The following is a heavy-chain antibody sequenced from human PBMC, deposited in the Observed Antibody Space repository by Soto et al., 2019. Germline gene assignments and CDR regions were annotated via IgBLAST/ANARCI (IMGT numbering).Heavy chain of an antibody. CDR3: ARHKYGTPISLYYYYGLDV. V-gene: IGHV4-31*03. J-gene: IGHJ6*02. CDR1: GGSISSTGLY. D-gene: IGHD1-1*01. Sequence: SETLSLTCTVSGGSISSTGLYWSWVRQHPEKGLEWIGYIYYNESTYYNPSLKSRVTISIDRSKNQFSLKLTSVTAADTAVFYCARHKYGTPISLYYYYGLDVWGQGTTVTVSS. CDR2: IYYNEST.